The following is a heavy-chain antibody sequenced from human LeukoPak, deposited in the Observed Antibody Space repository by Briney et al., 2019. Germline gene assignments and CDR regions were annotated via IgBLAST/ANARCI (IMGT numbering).Heavy chain of an antibody. Sequence: GGSLRLSCAASGFTFGSNALTWVRQAPGKGLEWVSTISGSGGSTYYADSVTGRFTISRDTAKSTLSLQMNSLRAEGTAVYYCAKDIYGDYGGLDYWGQGTLVTVSS. CDR2: ISGSGGST. J-gene: IGHJ4*02. CDR1: GFTFGSNA. D-gene: IGHD4-17*01. CDR3: AKDIYGDYGGLDY. V-gene: IGHV3-23*01.